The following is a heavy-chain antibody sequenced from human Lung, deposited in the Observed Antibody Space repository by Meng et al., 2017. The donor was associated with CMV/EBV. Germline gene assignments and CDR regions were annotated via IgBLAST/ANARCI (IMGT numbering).Heavy chain of an antibody. CDR1: GFTFGDYA. Sequence: SCTASGFTFGDYAMTWVRQAPGKRLEWIGFIRNRTRGGTTEYAASVKGRFSILRDDSKSIAYLQMDSVKIEDTGVYFCARGSGGPEHWCQGTLVTVSS. CDR3: ARGSGGPEH. V-gene: IGHV3-49*04. J-gene: IGHJ1*01. D-gene: IGHD3-10*01. CDR2: IRNRTRGGTT.